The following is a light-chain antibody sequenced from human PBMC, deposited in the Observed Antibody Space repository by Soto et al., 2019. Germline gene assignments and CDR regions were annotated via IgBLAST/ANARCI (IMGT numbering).Light chain of an antibody. Sequence: EIVMTQSPATLSVSPGERATLSCRASQNVGINLAWYQQTPGQAPRLVIYGASTRATGIPARFSGNGSGTEFTLTIRSLQSEDFAHDFCQQYHDWPPVITFGPGTKVDLK. V-gene: IGKV3-15*01. CDR2: GAS. CDR3: QQYHDWPPVIT. J-gene: IGKJ3*01. CDR1: QNVGIN.